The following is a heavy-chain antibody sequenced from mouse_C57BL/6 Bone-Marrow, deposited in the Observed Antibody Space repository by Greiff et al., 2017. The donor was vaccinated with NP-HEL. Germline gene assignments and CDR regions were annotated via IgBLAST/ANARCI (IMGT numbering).Heavy chain of an antibody. CDR1: GFTFSSYG. J-gene: IGHJ3*01. V-gene: IGHV5-6*01. Sequence: DVHLVESGGDLVKPGGSLKLSCAASGFTFSSYGMSWVRQTPDKRLEWVATISSGGSYTYYLDSVKGRFTISRDNAKNTLYLQMSSLKSEDTAMYYCARPIYYDYDGFAYWGQGTLVTVSA. CDR3: ARPIYYDYDGFAY. D-gene: IGHD2-4*01. CDR2: ISSGGSYT.